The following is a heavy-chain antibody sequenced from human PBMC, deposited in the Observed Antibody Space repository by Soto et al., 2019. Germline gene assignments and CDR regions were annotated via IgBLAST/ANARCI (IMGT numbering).Heavy chain of an antibody. D-gene: IGHD1-26*01. Sequence: PGGSLRLSCAASGFTFSSYGMHWVRQAPGKGLEWVAVISYDGSNKYYADSVKGRFTISRDNSKNTLYLQMNSLRAEDTAVYYCADGGWSGSYPSVIGMDVWGQGTTFTVSS. CDR1: GFTFSSYG. V-gene: IGHV3-30*03. CDR3: ADGGWSGSYPSVIGMDV. J-gene: IGHJ6*02. CDR2: ISYDGSNK.